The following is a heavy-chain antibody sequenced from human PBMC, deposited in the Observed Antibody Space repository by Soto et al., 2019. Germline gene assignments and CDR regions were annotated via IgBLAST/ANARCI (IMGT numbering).Heavy chain of an antibody. CDR2: IYTGGST. CDR1: GFIVSSKY. V-gene: IGHV3-66*01. D-gene: IGHD6-6*01. CDR3: ARGTAARPRVVDY. J-gene: IGHJ4*02. Sequence: GGSLRLSCAGSGFIVSSKYMSWFRQAPGTGLEWVSVIYTGGSTYYADSVKGRFTISRDNSKNTLYLQMNSLRAEDTAVYYCARGTAARPRVVDYWGQGTLVTVSS.